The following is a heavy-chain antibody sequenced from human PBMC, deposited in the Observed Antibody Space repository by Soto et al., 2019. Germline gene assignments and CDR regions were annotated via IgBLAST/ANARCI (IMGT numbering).Heavy chain of an antibody. V-gene: IGHV3-30*18. CDR3: AKDLVGGVRYYYGMDV. D-gene: IGHD1-26*01. J-gene: IGHJ6*02. Sequence: QTGGSLRLSCAASGFSFSSYGMHWVRQAPGKGLEWVAVISYDGSQKYYADSVKGRFTISRDNSKNTLYLQMNSLRGEDKAVYYCAKDLVGGVRYYYGMDVWGQGTTVTVSS. CDR1: GFSFSSYG. CDR2: ISYDGSQK.